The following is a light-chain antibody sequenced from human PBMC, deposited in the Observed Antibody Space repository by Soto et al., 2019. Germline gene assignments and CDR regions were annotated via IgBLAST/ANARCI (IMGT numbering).Light chain of an antibody. Sequence: AIRMTQSPSSLSASTGDRVTITCRASQTISSWLAWYQQKPGKAPKLLIYTASTLQSGVPSRFSGSGSGTEFTLTITSLQPEDFATYYCQQHASYPRDFGQGSMV. V-gene: IGKV1-8*01. J-gene: IGKJ1*01. CDR1: QTISSW. CDR3: QQHASYPRD. CDR2: TAS.